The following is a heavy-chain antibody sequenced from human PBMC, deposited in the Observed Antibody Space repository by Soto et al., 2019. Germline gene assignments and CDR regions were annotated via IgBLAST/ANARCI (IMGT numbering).Heavy chain of an antibody. Sequence: QVQLQESGPGLVKPSGTLSLTCAVSGGSISTSNWWSWVRQPPGKGLELIGEIYHSGSTNYNPSRKSRVTISMHKSKNQFSLRLTSVTAADTAVYYCARVSGRYFYGMDVWGQGTTVSVSS. V-gene: IGHV4-4*02. CDR1: GGSISTSNW. D-gene: IGHD1-26*01. CDR3: ARVSGRYFYGMDV. J-gene: IGHJ6*02. CDR2: IYHSGST.